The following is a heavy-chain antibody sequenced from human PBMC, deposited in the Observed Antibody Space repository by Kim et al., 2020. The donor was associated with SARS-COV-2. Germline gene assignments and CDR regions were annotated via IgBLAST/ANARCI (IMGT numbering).Heavy chain of an antibody. V-gene: IGHV3-21*01. D-gene: IGHD6-13*01. J-gene: IGHJ4*02. CDR3: ARVPMGAAAGQYYFDY. Sequence: SVKCRFTISRDNAKNSLYLQMNSLRAEDTAVYYCARVPMGAAAGQYYFDYWGQGTLVTVSS.